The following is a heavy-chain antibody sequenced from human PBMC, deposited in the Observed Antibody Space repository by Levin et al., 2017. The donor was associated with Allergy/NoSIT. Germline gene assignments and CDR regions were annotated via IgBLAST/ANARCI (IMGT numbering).Heavy chain of an antibody. D-gene: IGHD5-18*01. CDR1: GFTFSSYS. CDR3: ARDKPGGIQLWSKDYYFDY. V-gene: IGHV3-48*01. Sequence: VASVKVSCAASGFTFSSYSMNWVRQAPGKGLEWVSYISSSSSTIYYADSVKGRFTISRDNAKNSLYLQMNSLRAEDTAVYYCARDKPGGIQLWSKDYYFDYWGQGTLVTVSS. J-gene: IGHJ4*02. CDR2: ISSSSSTI.